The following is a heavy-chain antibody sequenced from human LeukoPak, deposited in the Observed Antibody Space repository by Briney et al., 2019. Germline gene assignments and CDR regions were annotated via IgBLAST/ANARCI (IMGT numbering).Heavy chain of an antibody. J-gene: IGHJ3*02. CDR1: GYSFISYD. CDR2: ISAYNGNT. D-gene: IGHD4-17*01. V-gene: IGHV1-18*01. Sequence: ASVKVSCKASGYSFISYDFSWVRQAPGQGLEWMGWISAYNGNTNYAQKLQGRVSMTTDTSTSTAYMELRSLRSDDTAVYYCARDDYGDTNAFDIWGHGTMVTVSS. CDR3: ARDDYGDTNAFDI.